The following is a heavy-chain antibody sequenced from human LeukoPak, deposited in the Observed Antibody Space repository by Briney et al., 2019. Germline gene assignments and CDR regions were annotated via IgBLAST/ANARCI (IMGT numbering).Heavy chain of an antibody. CDR2: IYYSGST. J-gene: IGHJ5*02. V-gene: IGHV4-59*01. D-gene: IGHD3-16*01. Sequence: SETLSLTCTVSGGSISSYYWSWIRRPPGKGLEWIGYIYYSGSTNYNPFLKSRVTISVDTSKNQFSLKLSSVTAADTAVYYWARGGYNWFDPWGQGTLVSVSS. CDR1: GGSISSYY. CDR3: ARGGYNWFDP.